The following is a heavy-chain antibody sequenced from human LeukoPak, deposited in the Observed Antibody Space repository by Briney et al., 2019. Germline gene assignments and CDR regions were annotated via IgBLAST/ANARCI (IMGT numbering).Heavy chain of an antibody. Sequence: GGSLRLSCAASGFTFSSYAMHWVRQAPGKGLEWVAVISYDGSNKYYADSVKGRFTISRDNSKNTLYLQMNSLRAEDTAVYYCARDLPLYGSGRYYGMDVWGQGTTVTVSS. CDR1: GFTFSSYA. CDR2: ISYDGSNK. CDR3: ARDLPLYGSGRYYGMDV. D-gene: IGHD3-10*01. J-gene: IGHJ6*02. V-gene: IGHV3-30*04.